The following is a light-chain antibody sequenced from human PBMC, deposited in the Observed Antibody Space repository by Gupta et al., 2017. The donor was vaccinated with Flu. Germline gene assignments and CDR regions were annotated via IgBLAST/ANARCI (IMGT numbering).Light chain of an antibody. Sequence: QSALTQPRSVSGSPGQSVTISCTGTSSDVGGYNYVSWYQHTPGNATKIIIYDVSKRPSGVPDRFAGYKAGNTASITISGLQADDEADYYCSSYAGSSTWVFGTGTTVTVL. J-gene: IGLJ1*01. V-gene: IGLV2-11*01. CDR1: SSDVGGYNY. CDR3: SSYAGSSTWV. CDR2: DVS.